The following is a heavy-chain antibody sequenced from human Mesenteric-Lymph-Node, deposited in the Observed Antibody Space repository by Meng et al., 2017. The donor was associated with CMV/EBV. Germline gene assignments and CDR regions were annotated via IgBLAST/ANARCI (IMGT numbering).Heavy chain of an antibody. CDR2: TTHSGKT. Sequence: SETLSLTCAVYGGSFSGYYWSWIRQSPGKGLEWIAETTHSGKTNFNPSLKSRVTMSVDTAKNQFSLKLSSVTAADTAVYYCAREGWGCSSTSCSYYYYYGMDVWGQGTTVTVSS. J-gene: IGHJ6*02. D-gene: IGHD2-2*01. CDR1: GGSFSGYY. CDR3: AREGWGCSSTSCSYYYYYGMDV. V-gene: IGHV4-34*01.